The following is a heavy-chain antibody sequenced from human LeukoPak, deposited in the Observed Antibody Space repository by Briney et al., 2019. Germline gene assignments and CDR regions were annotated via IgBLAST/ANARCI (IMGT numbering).Heavy chain of an antibody. V-gene: IGHV3-11*01. CDR1: GFTFSDYY. D-gene: IGHD4-17*01. CDR3: ARDVPYGDYDYYYGMDV. CDR2: ISSSGSTI. Sequence: GGSLRLSCAASGFTFSDYYMSWIRQAPGKGLEWVSYISSSGSTIYYADSVKGRFTISRDNAKNSLYLQMSSLRAEDTAVYYCARDVPYGDYDYYYGMDVWGQGTTVTVSS. J-gene: IGHJ6*01.